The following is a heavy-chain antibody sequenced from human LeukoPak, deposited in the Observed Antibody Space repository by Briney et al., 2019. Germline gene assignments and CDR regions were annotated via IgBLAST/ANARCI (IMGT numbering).Heavy chain of an antibody. D-gene: IGHD3-3*01. J-gene: IGHJ6*03. CDR3: ARGQDYDFWSGQWYYYMDV. V-gene: IGHV4-34*01. CDR2: INHSGST. Sequence: IGAINHSGSTNYNPSLKSRVTISVDTSKNQFSLKLSSVTAADTAVYYCARGQDYDFWSGQWYYYMDVWGKGTTVTVSS.